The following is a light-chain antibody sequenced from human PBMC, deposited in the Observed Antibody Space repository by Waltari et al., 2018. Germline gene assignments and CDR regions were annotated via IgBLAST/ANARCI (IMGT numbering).Light chain of an antibody. Sequence: EIVLTQSPATLSLSPGERATLSCRASQSVSSYLAWYQQKPGQAPRPLIYDASNRATDTPARFSGSGSGTDFTLTISSLEPEDFAVYSCQQRSNWPPTFGQGTKLEIK. V-gene: IGKV3-11*01. CDR2: DAS. J-gene: IGKJ2*01. CDR3: QQRSNWPPT. CDR1: QSVSSY.